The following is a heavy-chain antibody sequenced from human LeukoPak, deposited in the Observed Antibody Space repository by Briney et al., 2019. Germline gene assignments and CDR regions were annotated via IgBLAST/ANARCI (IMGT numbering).Heavy chain of an antibody. CDR3: ARPMTTVTTYYYYYGMDV. J-gene: IGHJ6*02. V-gene: IGHV3-30-3*01. D-gene: IGHD4-11*01. Sequence: GGSLRLSCAASGITVSSYWMHWVRQAPGKGLEWVAVISYDGSNKYYADSVKGRFTISRDNSKNTLYLQMNSLRAEDTAVYYCARPMTTVTTYYYYYGMDVWGQGTTVTVSS. CDR1: GITVSSYW. CDR2: ISYDGSNK.